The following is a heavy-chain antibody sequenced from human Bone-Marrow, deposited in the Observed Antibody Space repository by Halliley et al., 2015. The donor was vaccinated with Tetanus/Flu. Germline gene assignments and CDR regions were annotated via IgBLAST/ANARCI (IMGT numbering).Heavy chain of an antibody. D-gene: IGHD4-17*01. Sequence: GYDKYYVDSVRGRFTISRDNAKQSLYLQMNSLRAEDTAVYYCAISPHDYGDYIYYSGMDLWGQGTTVTVSS. J-gene: IGHJ6*02. CDR3: AISPHDYGDYIYYSGMDL. V-gene: IGHV3-7*01. CDR2: GYDK.